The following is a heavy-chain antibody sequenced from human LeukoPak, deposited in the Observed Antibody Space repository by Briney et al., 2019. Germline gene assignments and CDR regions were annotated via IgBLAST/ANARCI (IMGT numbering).Heavy chain of an antibody. J-gene: IGHJ5*02. Sequence: SETLSLTCTVSGGSISSSSYCWGWHRQPRGRGREGIVSIYYSGSTYYNPSPKSPVTISVATSKNQFSLKLSSVTAADTAVYYCAIWVVVEACRGGFDPWGQGTLVTVSS. CDR3: AIWVVVEACRGGFDP. V-gene: IGHV4-39*01. CDR1: GGSISSSSYC. D-gene: IGHD2-2*01. CDR2: IYYSGST.